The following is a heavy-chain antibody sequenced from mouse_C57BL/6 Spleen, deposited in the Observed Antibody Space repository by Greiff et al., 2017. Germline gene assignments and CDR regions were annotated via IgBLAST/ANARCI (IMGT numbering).Heavy chain of an antibody. J-gene: IGHJ1*03. CDR3: VGDYYYGSSHWYFDV. CDR1: GFTFNTYA. CDR2: IRSKSSNYAT. V-gene: IGHV10-3*01. Sequence: EVMLMESGGGLVQPKGSLKLSCAASGFTFNTYAMHWVRQAPGKGLEWVARIRSKSSNYATYYADSVKDRFTISRDDSQSMLYLQMNNLKTEDKAVSYCVGDYYYGSSHWYFDVWGTGTTVTVSS. D-gene: IGHD1-1*01.